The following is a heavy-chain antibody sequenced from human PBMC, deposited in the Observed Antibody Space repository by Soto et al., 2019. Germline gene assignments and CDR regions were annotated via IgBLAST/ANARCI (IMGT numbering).Heavy chain of an antibody. CDR3: ARGWGSGVFDY. D-gene: IGHD6-19*01. J-gene: IGHJ4*02. CDR1: GGSFSGYY. CDR2: INHSGST. Sequence: QVQLQQWGAGLLKPSETLSLTCAVSGGSFSGYYWNWIRQPPGKGLEWIGEINHSGSTNYNPSLKSRVTISVDTSKNQFSLKLSSVTAADTAVYYCARGWGSGVFDYWGQGTLVTVSS. V-gene: IGHV4-34*01.